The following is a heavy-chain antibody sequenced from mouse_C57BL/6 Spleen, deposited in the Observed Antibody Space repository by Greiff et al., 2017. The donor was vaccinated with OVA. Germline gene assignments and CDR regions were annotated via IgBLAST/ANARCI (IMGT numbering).Heavy chain of an antibody. CDR2: IDPSDSYT. V-gene: IGHV1-69*01. J-gene: IGHJ1*03. CDR3: ARKELRSYWYFDV. Sequence: QVQLQQPGAELVMPGASVKLSCKASGYTFTSSWMHWVKQRPGQGLEWIGEIDPSDSYTNYNQKFKGKSTLTVDKSSSTAYMQLSSLTSEDSAVYYCARKELRSYWYFDVWGTGTTVTVSS. CDR1: GYTFTSSW. D-gene: IGHD1-1*01.